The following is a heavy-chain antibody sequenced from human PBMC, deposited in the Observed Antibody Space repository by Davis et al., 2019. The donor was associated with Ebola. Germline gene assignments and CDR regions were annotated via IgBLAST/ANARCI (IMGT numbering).Heavy chain of an antibody. V-gene: IGHV3-9*01. J-gene: IGHJ6*02. Sequence: SLKISCAASGFTFDDYAMHWVRQAPGKGLEWVSGISWNSGSIGYADSVKGRFTISRDNAKNTLYLQMNSLRAEDTAVYYCARAPDYYFGMDVWGQGTTVTVSS. CDR3: ARAPDYYFGMDV. CDR1: GFTFDDYA. CDR2: ISWNSGSI.